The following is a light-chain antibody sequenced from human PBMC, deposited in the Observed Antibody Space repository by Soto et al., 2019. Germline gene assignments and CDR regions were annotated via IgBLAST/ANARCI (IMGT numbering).Light chain of an antibody. Sequence: DIQMTQSPTSLSASVGDRVTITCRASQSIGYNLAWYQQKPGKVPKVLIYTASTLHSGVPSRFSGSGSGTEFTLTIISLQPEDVSTYFCQKYDSVPWSFGQGTRVEI. CDR2: TAS. CDR3: QKYDSVPWS. J-gene: IGKJ1*01. CDR1: QSIGYN. V-gene: IGKV1-27*01.